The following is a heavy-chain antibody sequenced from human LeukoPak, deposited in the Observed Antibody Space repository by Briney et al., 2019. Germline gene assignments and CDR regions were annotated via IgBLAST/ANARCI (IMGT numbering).Heavy chain of an antibody. J-gene: IGHJ4*02. V-gene: IGHV3-66*01. CDR2: IYSGGST. Sequence: GGSLRLSCAASGFTVSSNYMSWVRQAPGKGLEWVSVIYSGGSTYYADSVKGRLTISRDNSKNTLYLQMNSLRAEDTAVYYCARDSDYGDLLYWGQGTLVTVSS. CDR1: GFTVSSNY. CDR3: ARDSDYGDLLY. D-gene: IGHD4-17*01.